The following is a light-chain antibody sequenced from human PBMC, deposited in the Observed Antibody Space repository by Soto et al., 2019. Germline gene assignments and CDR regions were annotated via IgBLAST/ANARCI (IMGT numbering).Light chain of an antibody. Sequence: QSALAQPASVSGSPGQSITISCTGASSDVGGYNYVSWYQQHPGKAPKLMIYEVNNRPSGVSNSFSGSKSGNTASLTISGLQADDEADYYGSSYTSSSTLVFGTGTKVTVL. CDR3: SSYTSSSTLV. V-gene: IGLV2-14*01. CDR1: SSDVGGYNY. J-gene: IGLJ1*01. CDR2: EVN.